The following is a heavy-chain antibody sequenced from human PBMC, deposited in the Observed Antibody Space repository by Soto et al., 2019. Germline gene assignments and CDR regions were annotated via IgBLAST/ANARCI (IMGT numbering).Heavy chain of an antibody. J-gene: IGHJ4*02. CDR2: ISGSGGST. V-gene: IGHV3-23*01. CDR3: AKDHNSSGWSRFAD. CDR1: GFTFSSYA. Sequence: TGGSLRLSCAASGFTFSSYAMSWVRQAPGKGLEWVSAISGSGGSTYYADSVKGRFTISRDNSKNTLYLQMNSLRAEDTAVYYCAKDHNSSGWSRFADWGQGTLVTVSS. D-gene: IGHD6-19*01.